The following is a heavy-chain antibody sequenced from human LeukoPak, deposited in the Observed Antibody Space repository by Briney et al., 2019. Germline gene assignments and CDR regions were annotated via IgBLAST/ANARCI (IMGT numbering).Heavy chain of an antibody. CDR3: ARLPHYYGSGSYYKGAWFDP. Sequence: PGGSLRLSCAASGFTFSSYSMNWVRQAPGKGLEWIGEINHSGSTNYNPSLKSRVTISVDTSKNQFSLRLSSVTAADTAVYYCARLPHYYGSGSYYKGAWFDPWGQGTLVTVSS. J-gene: IGHJ5*02. D-gene: IGHD3-10*01. CDR2: INHSGST. CDR1: GFTFSSYS. V-gene: IGHV4-34*01.